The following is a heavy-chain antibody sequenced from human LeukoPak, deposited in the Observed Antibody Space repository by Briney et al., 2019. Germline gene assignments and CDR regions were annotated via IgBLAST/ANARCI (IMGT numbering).Heavy chain of an antibody. Sequence: GGSLRLSCAASGFTFSSYAMHWVRQAPGKGLEWVAVISYDGSNKYYADSVKGRFTISRDNSKNTLYLQMNSLRAEDTAVYYCARDRRGLQYLGGYYYYYGMDVWGQGTTVTVSS. CDR1: GFTFSSYA. D-gene: IGHD4-11*01. J-gene: IGHJ6*02. CDR2: ISYDGSNK. CDR3: ARDRRGLQYLGGYYYYYGMDV. V-gene: IGHV3-30*04.